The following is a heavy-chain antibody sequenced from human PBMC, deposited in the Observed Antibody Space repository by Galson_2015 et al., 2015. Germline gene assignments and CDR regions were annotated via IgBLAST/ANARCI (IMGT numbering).Heavy chain of an antibody. V-gene: IGHV3-30*03. CDR3: ARDPTGDRAAFDI. CDR1: GFTFSSYG. Sequence: SLRLSCAASGFTFSSYGMHWVRQAPGKGLEWVAVISYDGSNKYYADSEKGRFTISRDNSKNTLYLQMNSLRAEDTAVYYCARDPTGDRAAFDIWGQGTMVTVSS. D-gene: IGHD7-27*01. CDR2: ISYDGSNK. J-gene: IGHJ3*02.